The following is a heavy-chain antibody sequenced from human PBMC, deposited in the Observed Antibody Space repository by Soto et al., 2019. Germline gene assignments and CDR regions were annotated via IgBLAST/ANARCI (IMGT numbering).Heavy chain of an antibody. V-gene: IGHV6-1*01. Sequence: PSQTLSLTCAISGDSVSSNSAAWNWIRQSPSRGLEWLGRTYYRSKWYNDYAVSVKSRITINPDTSKNQFSLQLNSVTPEDTAVYYCARGFCSGGSCYSADGNFDYRGQGTLVTVPQ. J-gene: IGHJ4*02. CDR1: GDSVSSNSAA. D-gene: IGHD2-15*01. CDR3: ARGFCSGGSCYSADGNFDY. CDR2: TYYRSKWYN.